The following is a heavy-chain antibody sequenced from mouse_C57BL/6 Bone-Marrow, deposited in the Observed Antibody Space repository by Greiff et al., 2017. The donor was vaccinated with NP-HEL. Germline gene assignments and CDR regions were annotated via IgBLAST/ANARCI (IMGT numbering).Heavy chain of an antibody. Sequence: EVMLVESGGGLVKPGGSLKLSCAASGFTFSDYGMHWVRQAPEKGLEWVAYISSGSSTIYYADTVKGRFTISRDNAKTTLFLQMTSLRSEDTAIYYCARKGYDGYSLYFGVWGTGATVTVSS. J-gene: IGHJ1*03. D-gene: IGHD2-3*01. V-gene: IGHV5-17*01. CDR2: ISSGSSTI. CDR3: ARKGYDGYSLYFGV. CDR1: GFTFSDYG.